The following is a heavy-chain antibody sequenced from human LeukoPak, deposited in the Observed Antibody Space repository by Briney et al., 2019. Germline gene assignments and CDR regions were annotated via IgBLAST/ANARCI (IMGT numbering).Heavy chain of an antibody. CDR3: ASKLTTGS. D-gene: IGHD4-17*01. V-gene: IGHV3-66*01. CDR2: IYSGGTT. Sequence: GGSLRLSCLVSGFTVSSNYMSWVRQTPGKGLEWVSVIYSGGTTKYTDSVKGRFTTYRDTSKNTLYLQMNSLRVEDTAVYYCASKLTTGSWGQGTLVTVSS. CDR1: GFTVSSNY. J-gene: IGHJ5*02.